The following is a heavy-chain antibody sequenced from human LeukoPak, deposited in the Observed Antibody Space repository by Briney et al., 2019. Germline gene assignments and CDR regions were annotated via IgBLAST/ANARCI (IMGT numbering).Heavy chain of an antibody. J-gene: IGHJ4*02. Sequence: PGGSLRLSCVASGFTFSIYWMSWVRQAPGRGPEWLAIIKEDGSVIWDAESVRGRFTISRDNAKNSVYLEMNSLRAEDTAVYYCARGSGRQQLEQNYWGQGNLVTVSS. CDR3: ARGSGRQQLEQNY. CDR1: GFTFSIYW. V-gene: IGHV3-7*01. D-gene: IGHD6-13*01. CDR2: IKEDGSVI.